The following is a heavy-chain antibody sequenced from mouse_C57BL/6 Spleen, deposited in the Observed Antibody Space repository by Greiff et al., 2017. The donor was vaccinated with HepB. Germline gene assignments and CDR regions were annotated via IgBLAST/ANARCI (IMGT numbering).Heavy chain of an antibody. CDR2: ISDGGSYT. CDR1: GFTFSSYA. Sequence: EVQRVESGGGLVKPGGSLKLSCAASGFTFSSYAMSWVRQTPEKRLEWVATISDGGSYTYYPDNVKGRFTISRDNAKNNLYLQMSHLKSEDTAMYYCERDHYYGSSSAWFAYGGQGTLVTVSA. V-gene: IGHV5-4*01. CDR3: ERDHYYGSSSAWFAY. J-gene: IGHJ3*01. D-gene: IGHD1-1*01.